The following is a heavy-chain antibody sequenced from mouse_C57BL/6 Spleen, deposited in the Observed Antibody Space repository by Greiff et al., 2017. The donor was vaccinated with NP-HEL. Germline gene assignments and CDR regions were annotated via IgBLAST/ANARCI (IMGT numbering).Heavy chain of an antibody. J-gene: IGHJ2*01. CDR1: GYAFSSSW. CDR2: SYPGDGDT. V-gene: IGHV1-82*01. CDR3: AASPPDYYGSSYVDY. Sequence: VQLQQSGPELVKPGASVKISCKASGYAFSSSWMNWVKQRPGKGLEWIGRSYPGDGDTNYNGKFKGKATLTADKSSSTAYMQLSSLTSEDSAVYFCAASPPDYYGSSYVDYWGQGTTLTVSS. D-gene: IGHD1-1*01.